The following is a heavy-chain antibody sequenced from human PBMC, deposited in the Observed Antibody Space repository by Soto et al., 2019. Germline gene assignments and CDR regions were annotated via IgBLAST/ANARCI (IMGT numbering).Heavy chain of an antibody. J-gene: IGHJ6*02. D-gene: IGHD3-10*01. CDR3: ARDHEVTMVRGVIDYNYYGMDV. CDR1: GFTFSSYE. V-gene: IGHV3-48*03. CDR2: ISSSGSTI. Sequence: PGGSLRLSCAASGFTFSSYEMNWVRQAPGKGLEWVSDISSSGSTIYYADSVKGRFTISRDNAKNSLFLQMNSLRAEDTAVYYCARDHEVTMVRGVIDYNYYGMDVWGQGTTVTVS.